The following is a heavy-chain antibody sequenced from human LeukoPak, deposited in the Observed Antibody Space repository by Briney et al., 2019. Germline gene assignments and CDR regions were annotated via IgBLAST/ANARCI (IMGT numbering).Heavy chain of an antibody. CDR3: ARARMVQRQYYYDSSGYYYTS. D-gene: IGHD3-22*01. CDR1: GCTVSSNY. J-gene: IGHJ4*02. Sequence: GGSLRLSCAASGCTVSSNYMSWVRQAPGKGLEWVSVIYSGGSTYYADSVKGRFTISRDNSKNTLYLQMNSLRAEDTAVYYCARARMVQRQYYYDSSGYYYTSWGQGTLVTVSS. CDR2: IYSGGST. V-gene: IGHV3-66*01.